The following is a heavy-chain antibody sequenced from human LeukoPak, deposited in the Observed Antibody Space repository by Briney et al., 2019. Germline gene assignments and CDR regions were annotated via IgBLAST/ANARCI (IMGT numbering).Heavy chain of an antibody. Sequence: SETLSLTCSVSGGSISSSRSYWGWIRQPPGKGLEWVGSIYYNGDTYYNPSFKSRVSMSVDTSKNQISLILTSVTAADTAVYYCSREGATTSFDYWGQGTLVAVSS. V-gene: IGHV4-39*07. J-gene: IGHJ4*02. CDR1: GGSISSSRSY. CDR3: SREGATTSFDY. D-gene: IGHD1-26*01. CDR2: IYYNGDT.